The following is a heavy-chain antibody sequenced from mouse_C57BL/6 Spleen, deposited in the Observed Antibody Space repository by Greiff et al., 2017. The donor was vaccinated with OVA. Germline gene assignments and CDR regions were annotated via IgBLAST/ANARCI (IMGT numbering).Heavy chain of an antibody. CDR1: GYSITSGYY. CDR3: ARGTTPWYFDV. J-gene: IGHJ1*03. CDR2: ISYDGSN. D-gene: IGHD1-1*01. V-gene: IGHV3-6*01. Sequence: EVQVVESGPGLVKPSQSLSLTCSVTGYSITSGYYWNWIRQFPGNKLEWMGYISYDGSNNYNPSLKNRISITRDTSKNQFFLKLNSVTTEDTATYYCARGTTPWYFDVWGTGTTVTVSS.